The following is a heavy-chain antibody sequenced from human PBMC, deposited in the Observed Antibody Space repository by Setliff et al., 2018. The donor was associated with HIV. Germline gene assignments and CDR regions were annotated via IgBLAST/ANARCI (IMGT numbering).Heavy chain of an antibody. D-gene: IGHD5-12*01. CDR3: TRGRDGYNWASVAFDI. Sequence: ASVKVSCKASGYTFTGYYMHWVRQAPGQGLEWMGRINPNSGGTNYAQKCQGRVTMTRDTSISKAYMELSRLRSDDTAVYYCTRGRDGYNWASVAFDIWGQGTMVTVSS. CDR1: GYTFTGYY. V-gene: IGHV1-2*06. J-gene: IGHJ3*02. CDR2: INPNSGGT.